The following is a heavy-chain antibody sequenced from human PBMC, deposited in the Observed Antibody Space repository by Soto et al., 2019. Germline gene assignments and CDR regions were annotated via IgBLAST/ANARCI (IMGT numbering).Heavy chain of an antibody. CDR1: GDSVSSNSAA. Sequence: SQTLSLTCAIAGDSVSSNSAAWNWIRQSPSRGLEWLGRTYYRSKWSNDYAVSVKSRITINPDTSKNQFSLQLNSVTPEDTAVYYCARELGYCSGGSCYPYALDYWGQGTLVTVSS. D-gene: IGHD2-15*01. CDR2: TYYRSKWSN. J-gene: IGHJ4*02. CDR3: ARELGYCSGGSCYPYALDY. V-gene: IGHV6-1*01.